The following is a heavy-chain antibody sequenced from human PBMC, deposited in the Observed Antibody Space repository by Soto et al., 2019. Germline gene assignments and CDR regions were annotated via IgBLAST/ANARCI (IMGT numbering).Heavy chain of an antibody. D-gene: IGHD1-26*01. CDR3: ASSSGNNYGVGTNYYFDY. V-gene: IGHV1-69*06. CDR2: IIPLFGTA. J-gene: IGHJ4*02. Sequence: SVKVSCKTSGSTFSTYSIVWVRQAPGEGLEWMGGIIPLFGTANYAQKFQDRVTITADKSTNTAFMELSSLKAEDTAMYYCASSSGNNYGVGTNYYFDYWGQGTLVTVSS. CDR1: GSTFSTYS.